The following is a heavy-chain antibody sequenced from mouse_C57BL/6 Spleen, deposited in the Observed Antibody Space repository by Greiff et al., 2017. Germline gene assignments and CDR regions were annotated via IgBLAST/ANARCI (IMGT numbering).Heavy chain of an antibody. V-gene: IGHV1-82*01. CDR2: IYPGDGDT. Sequence: QVQLQQSGPELVKPGASVKISCKASGYAFSSSWMNWVKQRPGKGLEWIGRIYPGDGDTNYNGKFKGKATLTADKSSSTAYMQLSSLTSEDSAVYFCARSYEGYFDYWGQGTTLTVSS. D-gene: IGHD2-3*01. J-gene: IGHJ2*01. CDR1: GYAFSSSW. CDR3: ARSYEGYFDY.